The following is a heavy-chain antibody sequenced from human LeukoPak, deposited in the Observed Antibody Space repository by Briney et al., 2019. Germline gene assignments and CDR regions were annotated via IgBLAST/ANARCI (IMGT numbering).Heavy chain of an antibody. CDR1: GFSFSVYA. Sequence: GGSLRLSCAASGFSFSVYAMNWVRQAPGKGLGWISYISRSSGTMYYADSVKGRFTISRDNAKNSLYLQMNSLRAEDTAVYYCARDGDGSFDYWGQGALVTVSS. CDR3: ARDGDGSFDY. CDR2: ISRSSGTM. J-gene: IGHJ4*02. V-gene: IGHV3-48*04.